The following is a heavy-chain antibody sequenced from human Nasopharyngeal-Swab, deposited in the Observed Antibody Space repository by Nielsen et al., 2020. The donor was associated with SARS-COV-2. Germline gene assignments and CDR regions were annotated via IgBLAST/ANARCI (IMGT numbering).Heavy chain of an antibody. V-gene: IGHV3-33*01. CDR2: IWYDGSNK. CDR1: GFTFSTFG. J-gene: IGHJ4*02. Sequence: GGSLRLSCAASGFTFSTFGMHWVRQAPGEGLEWVAVIWYDGSNKYYADSVKGRFTISRDNSKNTLYLQMNSLRAEDTAIYYCARDEAGTANSGFDYWGQGTLVTVSS. CDR3: ARDEAGTANSGFDY. D-gene: IGHD1-1*01.